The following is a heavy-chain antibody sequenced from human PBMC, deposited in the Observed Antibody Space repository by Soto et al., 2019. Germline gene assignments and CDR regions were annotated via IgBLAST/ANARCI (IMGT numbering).Heavy chain of an antibody. D-gene: IGHD3-3*01. CDR3: ARGYDFWSGYYIPPYFDY. CDR2: IIPIFGTA. V-gene: IGHV1-69*06. Sequence: SLKVSCKASGGTFSSYAISWVRQAPGQGLEWMGGIIPIFGTANYAQKFQGRVTITADKSTSTAYMELSSLRSEDTAVYYCARGYDFWSGYYIPPYFDYWGQGTLVTVSS. J-gene: IGHJ4*02. CDR1: GGTFSSYA.